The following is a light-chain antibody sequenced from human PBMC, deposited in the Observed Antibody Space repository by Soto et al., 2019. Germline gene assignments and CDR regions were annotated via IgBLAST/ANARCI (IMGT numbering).Light chain of an antibody. J-gene: IGLJ1*01. CDR3: CSYAGGGTYV. Sequence: QSVLTQPASVSGSPGQSITISCTGTSSDVGSYNLVSWYQQCPGKAPKLMIFEVNKRPSGVSSRFSGSKSGITASLTISGLQAEDEADYYCCSYAGGGTYVFATGTKVTVL. CDR1: SSDVGSYNL. V-gene: IGLV2-23*02. CDR2: EVN.